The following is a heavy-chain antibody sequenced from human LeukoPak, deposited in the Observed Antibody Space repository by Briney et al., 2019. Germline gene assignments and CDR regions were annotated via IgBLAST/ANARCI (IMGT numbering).Heavy chain of an antibody. CDR1: GGSFSGYY. Sequence: KPSETLSLTCAVYGGSFSGYYWSWIRQPPGKGLEWIGEINHSGSTNYNPSLKSRVTISVDASKNQFSLKLSSVTAADTAVYYCARGRFSPGYCSSTSCYAGEPQAPFDYWGQGTLVTVSS. V-gene: IGHV4-34*01. CDR3: ARGRFSPGYCSSTSCYAGEPQAPFDY. CDR2: INHSGST. J-gene: IGHJ4*02. D-gene: IGHD2-2*01.